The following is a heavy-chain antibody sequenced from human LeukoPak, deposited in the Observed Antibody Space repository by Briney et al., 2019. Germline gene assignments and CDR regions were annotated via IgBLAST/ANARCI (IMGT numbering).Heavy chain of an antibody. Sequence: GGSLRLSCAASGFTFSSYSMNWVRQAPGKGLEWVSYISSSSSTIYYADSVKGRFTISRDNAKNSLYLQMNSLRAEDTAVYYCAKRSYYGSGSSYYYYMDVWGKGTTVTISS. CDR1: GFTFSSYS. CDR3: AKRSYYGSGSSYYYYMDV. V-gene: IGHV3-48*01. J-gene: IGHJ6*03. D-gene: IGHD3-10*01. CDR2: ISSSSSTI.